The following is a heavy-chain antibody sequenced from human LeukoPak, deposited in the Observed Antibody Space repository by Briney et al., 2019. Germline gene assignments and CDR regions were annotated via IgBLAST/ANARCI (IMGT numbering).Heavy chain of an antibody. J-gene: IGHJ4*02. V-gene: IGHV3-7*01. Sequence: GGSLRLSCAASGFTFSSYWMSWVRQAPGKGLEWVANIKQDGSEKYYVDSVKGRFTISRDNAKNSLYLQMNSLRAEDTAVYYCVGGRATVTPGYFDYWGQGTLVTVSS. CDR3: VGGRATVTPGYFDY. D-gene: IGHD4-17*01. CDR1: GFTFSSYW. CDR2: IKQDGSEK.